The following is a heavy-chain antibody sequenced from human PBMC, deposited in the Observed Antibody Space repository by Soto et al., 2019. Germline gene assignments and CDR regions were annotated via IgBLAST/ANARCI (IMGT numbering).Heavy chain of an antibody. D-gene: IGHD3-10*01. CDR2: IYYSGST. V-gene: IGHV4-39*01. CDR3: ARAYYYGSGARLYNWFDP. J-gene: IGHJ5*02. CDR1: GGSISSSSYY. Sequence: LSLTCTVSGGSISSSSYYWGWIRQPPGKGLEWIGSIYYSGSTYYNPSLKSRVTISVDTSKNQFSLKLSSVTAADTAVYYCARAYYYGSGARLYNWFDPWGQGTLVTVSS.